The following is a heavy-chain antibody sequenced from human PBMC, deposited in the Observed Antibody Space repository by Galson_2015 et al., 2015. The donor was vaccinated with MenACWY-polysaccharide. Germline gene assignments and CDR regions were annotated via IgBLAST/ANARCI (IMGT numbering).Heavy chain of an antibody. Sequence: PALVTPTQPLTLPCTFSGFSLRTSGVGVGWIRQPPGKALEWLAPIGWDDDKYYSTSLKTRLTISKDTSKNQVVLTMTNMDPVDTATYYCARIGGSYTWNYRDYWGQGTLVTVSS. CDR3: ARIGGSYTWNYRDY. J-gene: IGHJ4*02. D-gene: IGHD1-20*01. V-gene: IGHV2-70*01. CDR2: IGWDDDK. CDR1: GFSLRTSGVG.